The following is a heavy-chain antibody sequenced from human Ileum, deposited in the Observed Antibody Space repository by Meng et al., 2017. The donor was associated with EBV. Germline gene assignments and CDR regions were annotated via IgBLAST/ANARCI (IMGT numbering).Heavy chain of an antibody. CDR1: GGSISVINW. CDR3: AKNGEKYFEY. V-gene: IGHV4-4*02. J-gene: IGHJ4*02. CDR2: MSDSGIT. Sequence: QGHVQESGPGLVNPSGTLSLTCAVSGGSISVINWWSWVRQSPEKGLEWIGEMSDSGITHYNPSLKSRVTISADKSNNQFSLKLTSVTSADTAVYFCAKNGEKYFEYWGQGTLVTVSS.